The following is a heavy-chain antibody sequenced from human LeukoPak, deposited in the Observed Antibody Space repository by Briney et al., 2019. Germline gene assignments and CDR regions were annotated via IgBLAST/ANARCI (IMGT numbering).Heavy chain of an antibody. CDR2: INPNSGGT. CDR3: ARELVDDSSGYYSDFDY. V-gene: IGHV1-2*02. CDR1: GYTFTGYY. Sequence: ASVKVSCKASGYTFTGYYMHWVRQAPGQGLEWMGWINPNSGGTNYAQKIQGRVTMTRDTSISTAYMELSRLRSDDTAVYYCARELVDDSSGYYSDFDYWGQGTLVTVSS. D-gene: IGHD3-22*01. J-gene: IGHJ4*02.